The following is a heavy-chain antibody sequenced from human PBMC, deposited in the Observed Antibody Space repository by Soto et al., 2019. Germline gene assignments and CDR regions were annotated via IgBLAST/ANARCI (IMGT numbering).Heavy chain of an antibody. CDR3: TRLPDYGGNPYFDY. CDR2: MRSKANNYAT. CDR1: GFTFSGSA. Sequence: GGSLRLSCAASGFTFSGSAMHWVRQGSGKGLEWVGRMRSKANNYATVYAASVEGRFTISRDDLKNTAYLLMNNLKTEDTAVYYCTRLPDYGGNPYFDYWGQGALVTVSS. V-gene: IGHV3-73*01. D-gene: IGHD4-17*01. J-gene: IGHJ4*02.